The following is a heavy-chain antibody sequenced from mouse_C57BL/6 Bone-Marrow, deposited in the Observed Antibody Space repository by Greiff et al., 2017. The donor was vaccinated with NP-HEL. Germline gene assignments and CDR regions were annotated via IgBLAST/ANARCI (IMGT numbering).Heavy chain of an antibody. V-gene: IGHV1-81*01. J-gene: IGHJ3*01. Sequence: VQLQQSGAELARPGASVKLSCQASGSTFTSYGLSWVKQRTGQGLEWIGEIYPRSGNTSYNEKFKGKATLTADKSSSTAYIELRILTSEDSAFYFCSARGFAYWGQGTLVTVSA. CDR3: SARGFAY. CDR2: IYPRSGNT. CDR1: GSTFTSYG.